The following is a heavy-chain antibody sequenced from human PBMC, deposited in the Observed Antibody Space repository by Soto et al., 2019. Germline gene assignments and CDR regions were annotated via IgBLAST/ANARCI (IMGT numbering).Heavy chain of an antibody. V-gene: IGHV5-10-1*01. CDR1: GYSFTSYW. J-gene: IGHJ6*02. Sequence: GESLKISCKGSGYSFTSYWISWVRQMPEKGLEWMGRIDPSDSYTNYSPSFQGHVTISADKSISTAYLQWSSLKASDTAMYYCARRPRMDCSSTSCYSYYYYYGMDVWGQRTTVTVSS. D-gene: IGHD2-2*01. CDR2: IDPSDSYT. CDR3: ARRPRMDCSSTSCYSYYYYYGMDV.